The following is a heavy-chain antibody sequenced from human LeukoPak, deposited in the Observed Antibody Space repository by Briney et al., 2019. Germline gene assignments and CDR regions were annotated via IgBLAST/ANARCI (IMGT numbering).Heavy chain of an antibody. Sequence: GGSLRLSCAASGFTFSSYWMNWARQAPGKGLEWVAVISYDGSNKYYADSVKGRFTISRDNSKNTLYLQMNSLRAEDTAVYYCAKVGAAVSSTYYFDYWGQGTLVTVSS. CDR1: GFTFSSYW. CDR2: ISYDGSNK. CDR3: AKVGAAVSSTYYFDY. D-gene: IGHD3-16*02. V-gene: IGHV3-30*18. J-gene: IGHJ4*02.